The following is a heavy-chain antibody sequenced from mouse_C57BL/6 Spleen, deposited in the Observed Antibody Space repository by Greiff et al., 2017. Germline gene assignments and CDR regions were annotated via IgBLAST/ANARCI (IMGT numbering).Heavy chain of an antibody. J-gene: IGHJ4*01. CDR2: ISSGSSTI. CDR3: ARSPIPYAMDY. CDR1: GFTFSDYG. Sequence: EVKLVESGGGLVKPGGSLKLSCAASGFTFSDYGMHWVRQAPEKGLEWVAYISSGSSTIYYADTVKGRFTISRDNAKNTLFLQLNILRSEDTAMYYCARSPIPYAMDYWGQGTSVTVSS. V-gene: IGHV5-17*01.